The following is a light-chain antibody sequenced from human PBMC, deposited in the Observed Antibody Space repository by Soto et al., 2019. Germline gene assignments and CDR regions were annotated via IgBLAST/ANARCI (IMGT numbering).Light chain of an antibody. CDR2: GAS. CDR3: QQYDSSGT. J-gene: IGKJ1*01. V-gene: IGKV3-20*01. CDR1: QSVSNNY. Sequence: EIVLTQSPGTLSLSPGERATLSCRASQSVSNNYLAWYEQKPGQAPRLLIYGASNRATGIPDKFSGSGSGTYFTLTISKLVPEDYTVYYCQQYDSSGTFGQRTKVEIK.